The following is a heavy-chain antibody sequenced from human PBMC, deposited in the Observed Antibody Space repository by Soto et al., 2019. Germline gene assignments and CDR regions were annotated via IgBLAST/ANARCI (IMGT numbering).Heavy chain of an antibody. CDR3: ARDGTIFGVVTKIPEHYYYYSGTDV. Sequence: ASVKVSCKASGYTFTSYGISWVRQAPGQGLEWMGWISAYNGNTNYAQKLQGRVTMTTDTSTSTAYMELRSLRSDDTAVYYCARDGTIFGVVTKIPEHYYYYSGTDVRGKGTMVTVS. CDR2: ISAYNGNT. V-gene: IGHV1-18*04. J-gene: IGHJ6*04. CDR1: GYTFTSYG. D-gene: IGHD3-3*01.